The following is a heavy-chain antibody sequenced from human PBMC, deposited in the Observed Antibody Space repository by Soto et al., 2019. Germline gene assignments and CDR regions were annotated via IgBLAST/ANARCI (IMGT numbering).Heavy chain of an antibody. J-gene: IGHJ6*03. CDR2: MNPNSGNT. Sequence: GASVKVSCKASGYTFTSYGISRVRQATGQGLEWMGWMNPNSGNTGYAQKFQGRVTMTRNTSISTAYMELSSLRSEDTAVYYCAVSHFSYYYYYMDVWGKGTTVTVSS. CDR1: GYTFTSYG. V-gene: IGHV1-8*02. CDR3: AVSHFSYYYYYMDV.